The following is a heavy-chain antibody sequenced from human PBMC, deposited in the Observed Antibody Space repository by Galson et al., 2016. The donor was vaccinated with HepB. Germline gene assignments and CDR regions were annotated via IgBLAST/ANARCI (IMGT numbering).Heavy chain of an antibody. Sequence: SLRLSCAGSGFTFSDYYMSWMRQAPGKGLEWVSSISAGGDTTHYADSVKGRFITSRDNAKNSVFLQMNDLRGEYTAVYFCARVGERRITIFGVGERWLDPWGPGTLVTVSS. CDR2: ISAGGDTT. V-gene: IGHV3-11*01. D-gene: IGHD3-3*01. J-gene: IGHJ5*02. CDR3: ARVGERRITIFGVGERWLDP. CDR1: GFTFSDYY.